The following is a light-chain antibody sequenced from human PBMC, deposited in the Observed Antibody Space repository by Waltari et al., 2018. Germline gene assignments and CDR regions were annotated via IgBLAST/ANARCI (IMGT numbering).Light chain of an antibody. CDR3: YHHDYSLT. CDR1: QAINNW. V-gene: IGKV1-12*01. J-gene: IGKJ4*01. CDR2: GVS. Sequence: DIQMTQSPSSVSASVGDRVTIACRASQAINNWLVWYQQKPGKPPRLLLNGVSSLASGVPSRFSGSGSGTDFTLTITRLEPEDFAVYYCYHHDYSLTFGGGTKVEI.